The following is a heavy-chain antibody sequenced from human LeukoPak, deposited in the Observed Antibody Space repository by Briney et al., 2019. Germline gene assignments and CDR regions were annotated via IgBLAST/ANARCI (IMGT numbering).Heavy chain of an antibody. J-gene: IGHJ4*02. D-gene: IGHD3-22*01. CDR1: GGSISSSNW. CDR3: ARGGYSQYYFDY. Sequence: SSETLSLTCAVSGGSISSSNWWSWVRQPPGKGLEWIGEIYHSGSTNYNPSLKSRVTISVDKSKNQISLKLSSVTAADTAVYYCARGGYSQYYFDYWGQGTLVTVSS. V-gene: IGHV4-4*02. CDR2: IYHSGST.